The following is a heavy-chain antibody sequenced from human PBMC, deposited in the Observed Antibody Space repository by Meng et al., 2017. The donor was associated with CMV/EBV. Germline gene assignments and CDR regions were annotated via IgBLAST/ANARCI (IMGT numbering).Heavy chain of an antibody. CDR2: INSDGSST. CDR1: GFTFSSYW. CDR3: ARDLPYCSSTSCYSTWYYYYGMDV. D-gene: IGHD2-2*02. V-gene: IGHV3-74*01. Sequence: GGSLRLSCAASGFTFSSYWMHWVRQAPGKGLGWVSRINSDGSSTSYADSVKGRFTISRDNAKNTLYLQMNSLRAEDTAVYYCARDLPYCSSTSCYSTWYYYYGMDVWGQGTTVTVSS. J-gene: IGHJ6*02.